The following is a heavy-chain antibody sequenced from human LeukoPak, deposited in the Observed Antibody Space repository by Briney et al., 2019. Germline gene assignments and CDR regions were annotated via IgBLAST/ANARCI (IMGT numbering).Heavy chain of an antibody. Sequence: PGGSLRLSCAASGFTFSNYAMNWVRQAPGKGLEWVSAINHSGGSIYYADSVKGRFTVSRDNPKNTLYLRMNSLRAEDTAIYYCAKDKDPSMVTSHYSHYWGQGALVTVSS. D-gene: IGHD5-18*01. V-gene: IGHV3-23*01. J-gene: IGHJ4*02. CDR1: GFTFSNYA. CDR3: AKDKDPSMVTSHYSHY. CDR2: INHSGGSI.